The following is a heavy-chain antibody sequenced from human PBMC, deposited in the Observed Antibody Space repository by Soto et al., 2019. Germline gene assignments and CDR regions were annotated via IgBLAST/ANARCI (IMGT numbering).Heavy chain of an antibody. CDR3: ARANGSGSYYNPNYYYYYMDV. V-gene: IGHV1-8*01. Sequence: QVQLVQSGAEVKKPGASVKVSCKASGYTFISYDINWVRQATGQGLEWMGWMNPNSGNTGYAQKFQGRVTMTRNTSISTAYMELSSLRSEDTAVYYCARANGSGSYYNPNYYYYYMDVWGKGTTVTVSS. CDR2: MNPNSGNT. J-gene: IGHJ6*03. D-gene: IGHD3-10*01. CDR1: GYTFISYD.